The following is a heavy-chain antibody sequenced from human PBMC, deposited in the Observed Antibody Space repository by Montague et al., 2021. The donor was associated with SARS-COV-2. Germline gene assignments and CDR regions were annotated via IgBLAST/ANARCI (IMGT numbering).Heavy chain of an antibody. J-gene: IGHJ4*02. V-gene: IGHV4-31*03. D-gene: IGHD3-16*01. CDR2: IFHSGTT. CDR3: ASFMIQAVPNY. CDR1: GASISSGGYY. Sequence: TLSLTCTVSGASISSGGYYWSWIRQHPGKGLEWIGYIFHSGTTYYSPSLESRVTMSVDTSENRFSLKLASVTAADTAVYYCASFMIQAVPNYWGQGTLVTVSS.